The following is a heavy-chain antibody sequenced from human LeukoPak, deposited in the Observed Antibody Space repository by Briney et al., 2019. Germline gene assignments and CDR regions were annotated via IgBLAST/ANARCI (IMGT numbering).Heavy chain of an antibody. CDR3: TRDEDFYCSSSDY. V-gene: IGHV3-21*01. D-gene: IGHD6-6*01. J-gene: IGHJ4*02. CDR2: ISSSSSYI. CDR1: GFTFSSYS. Sequence: GGSLRLSCAASGFTFSSYSMNWVRQAPGKGLEWVSFISSSSSYIYYADSVKGRFTISRDNAKNSLYLQMKSLRAEDTAVYYCTRDEDFYCSSSDYWGQGTLVTVSS.